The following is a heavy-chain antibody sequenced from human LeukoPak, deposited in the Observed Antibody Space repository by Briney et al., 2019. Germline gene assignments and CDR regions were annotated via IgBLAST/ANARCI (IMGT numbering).Heavy chain of an antibody. CDR2: IYYSGST. CDR1: GGSISSYY. V-gene: IGHV4-59*01. D-gene: IGHD1-26*01. J-gene: IGHJ5*02. Sequence: PSETLSLTCTVSGGSISSYYWSWIRQPPGKGLEWIGYIYYSGSTNYNPSLKSRVTISVDTSKNQFSLKLSSVTAADAAVYYCARADGIVGATVWFDPWGQGTLATVSS. CDR3: ARADGIVGATVWFDP.